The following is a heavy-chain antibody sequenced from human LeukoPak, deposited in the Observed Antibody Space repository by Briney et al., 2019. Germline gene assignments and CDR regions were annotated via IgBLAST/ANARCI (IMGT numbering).Heavy chain of an antibody. J-gene: IGHJ4*02. CDR1: GGSISSGSYY. CDR3: ARGRRYDY. CDR2: IYTSGST. Sequence: SETLSLTCTVSGGSISSGSYYWSWIRQPAGKGLEWIGRIYTSGSTNYSPSLKSRVTISVDTSKNQFSLKLRSVTAADTAVYYCARGRRYDYWGQGTLVTVSS. V-gene: IGHV4-61*02.